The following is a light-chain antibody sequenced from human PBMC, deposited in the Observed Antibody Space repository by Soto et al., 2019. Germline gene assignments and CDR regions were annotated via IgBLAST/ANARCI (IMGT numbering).Light chain of an antibody. V-gene: IGKV3D-20*01. CDR3: QQYGSSPTT. Sequence: EIVLTQSPATLSLSPGERATLSCGASQSVSSGYLAWYQQKPGLAPRLLIYDASSRATGIPDRFSGSGSGTDFTLTISRLEPEYFSVYYCQQYGSSPTTFAQGTQLEV. CDR1: QSVSSGY. J-gene: IGKJ5*01. CDR2: DAS.